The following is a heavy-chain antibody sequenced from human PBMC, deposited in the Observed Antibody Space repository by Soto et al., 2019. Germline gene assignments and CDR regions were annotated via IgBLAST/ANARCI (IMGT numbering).Heavy chain of an antibody. D-gene: IGHD2-2*01. CDR3: VKSPGRVPADKYYFDY. Sequence: QPGGSLRLSCAASGFTFSSYAMSWVRQAPGKGLEWVSVISGSSGSRFYADSVKGRFTISRDNSKNTVYLQMNSLRDEDTAVYYCVKSPGRVPADKYYFDYWGQGTLVTVS. V-gene: IGHV3-23*01. CDR2: ISGSSGSR. CDR1: GFTFSSYA. J-gene: IGHJ4*02.